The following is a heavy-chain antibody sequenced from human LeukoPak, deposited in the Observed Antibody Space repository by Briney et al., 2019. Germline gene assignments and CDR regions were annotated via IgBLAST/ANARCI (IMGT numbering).Heavy chain of an antibody. CDR1: GGSFSGYY. CDR3: ARDNQQLKIDY. D-gene: IGHD5-18*01. CDR2: IYYSGST. Sequence: SETLSLTCAVYGGSFSGYYWSWIRQHPGKGLEWIGYIYYSGSTYYNPSLKSRVTISVDTSKNQFSLKLSSVTAADTAVYYCARDNQQLKIDYWGQGTLVTVSS. V-gene: IGHV4-31*11. J-gene: IGHJ4*02.